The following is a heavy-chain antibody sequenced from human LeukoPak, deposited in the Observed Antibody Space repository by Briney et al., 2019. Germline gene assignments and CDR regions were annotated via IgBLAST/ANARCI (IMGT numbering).Heavy chain of an antibody. CDR3: ARDYRVIYGPEGFDP. D-gene: IGHD2/OR15-2a*01. J-gene: IGHJ5*02. V-gene: IGHV4-4*07. CDR2: IYTSGST. Sequence: SETLSLTCSVSGGSISGYHWSWIRQPAGKGLEWIGRIYTSGSTNYNPSLKSRVTISVDKSKNQFSLKLNSVTAADTAVYYCARDYRVIYGPEGFDPWGQGTLVTVSS. CDR1: GGSISGYH.